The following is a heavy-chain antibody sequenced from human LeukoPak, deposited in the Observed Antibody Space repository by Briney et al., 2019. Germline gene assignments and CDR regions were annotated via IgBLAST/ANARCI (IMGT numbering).Heavy chain of an antibody. CDR1: GFTFSSYW. CDR3: ARSPLRELYIDY. J-gene: IGHJ4*02. CDR2: IKQDGSEK. Sequence: GGSLRLSCAASGFTFSSYWMSWVRQAPGKGLGWVANIKQDGSEKYYVDSVKGRFTISRDNAKNSLYLQMNSLRAEDTAVYCCARSPLRELYIDYWGQGTLVTVSS. V-gene: IGHV3-7*01. D-gene: IGHD5/OR15-5a*01.